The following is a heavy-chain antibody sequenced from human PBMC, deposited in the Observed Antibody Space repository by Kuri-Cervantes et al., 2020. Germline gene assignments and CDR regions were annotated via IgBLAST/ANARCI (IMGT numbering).Heavy chain of an antibody. CDR1: GYTFTGYY. D-gene: IGHD6-6*01. CDR3: ATEYSSSSPFDY. V-gene: IGHV1-2*02. J-gene: IGHJ4*02. CDR2: INPNSGGT. Sequence: ASVKVSCKASGYTFTGYYMHWVRQAPGQGLEWMGWINPNSGGTNYAQKFQGRVTMTRDTSISTAYMELSRLRSDDTAVYYCATEYSSSSPFDYWGQGTLVTVSS.